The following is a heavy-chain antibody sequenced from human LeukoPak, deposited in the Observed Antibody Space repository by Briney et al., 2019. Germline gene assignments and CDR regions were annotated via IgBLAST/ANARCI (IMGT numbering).Heavy chain of an antibody. Sequence: PSETLSLTCTVSGDSISSSSYYWGWIRQPQGRGLEGIGSLYYSGSTYYNPSLKSRVTISVDTSKNQFSLRLSSVTAADTAVYYCARGYGSGSSHYFDYWGQGSLVTVSS. D-gene: IGHD3-10*01. CDR1: GDSISSSSYY. V-gene: IGHV4-39*07. J-gene: IGHJ4*02. CDR2: LYYSGST. CDR3: ARGYGSGSSHYFDY.